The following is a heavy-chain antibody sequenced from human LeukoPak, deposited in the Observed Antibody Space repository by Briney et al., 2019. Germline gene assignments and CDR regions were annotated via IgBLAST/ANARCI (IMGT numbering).Heavy chain of an antibody. CDR1: GGSISSGGYY. CDR2: IYHSGSP. CDR3: ARDSVEGFDY. J-gene: IGHJ4*02. V-gene: IGHV4-30-2*01. Sequence: PSETLSLTCTVSGGSISSGGYYWSWIRQPPGKGLEWIGYIYHSGSPSYNPSLKSRVTISVDKSNNRFSLKLTSVTAADTAVYYCARDSVEGFDYWGQGTLATVSS.